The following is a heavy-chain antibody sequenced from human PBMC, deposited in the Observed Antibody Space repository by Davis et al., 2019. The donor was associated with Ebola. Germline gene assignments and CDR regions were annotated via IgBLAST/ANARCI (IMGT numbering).Heavy chain of an antibody. CDR2: IIPIFGTA. CDR1: GGTFSSYA. D-gene: IGHD4-17*01. J-gene: IGHJ3*02. V-gene: IGHV1-69*13. Sequence: SVKVSCKASGGTFSSYAISWVRQAPGQGLEWMGGIIPIFGTANYAQKFQGRVTITADESTSTAYMELSSLRSEDTAVYYCARDGDYGDDAFDIWGQGTMVTVSS. CDR3: ARDGDYGDDAFDI.